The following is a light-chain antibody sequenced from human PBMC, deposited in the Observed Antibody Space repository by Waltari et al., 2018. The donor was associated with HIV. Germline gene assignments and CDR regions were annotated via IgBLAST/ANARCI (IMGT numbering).Light chain of an antibody. CDR2: GVS. CDR3: QQYSSSPRT. Sequence: DIVLSQSPGTLSLSPGERATLYCRASQSISANYLAWYQHKPGQAPRLLIYGVSSRASGIPDRFSGSGSGTDFTLTISRLEPEDFALYYCQQYSSSPRTFGQGTKVEVK. V-gene: IGKV3-20*01. CDR1: QSISANY. J-gene: IGKJ1*01.